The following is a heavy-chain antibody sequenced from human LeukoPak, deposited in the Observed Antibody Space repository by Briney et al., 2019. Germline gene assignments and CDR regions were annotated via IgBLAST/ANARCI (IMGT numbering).Heavy chain of an antibody. J-gene: IGHJ5*02. V-gene: IGHV4-39*01. Sequence: PSETLSLTCTVSGGSISSSPYYWAWIRQPPGKGLEWIGSIYHSGTTYYKSSLKSRVAISVDTSKNQFSLELSSVTAADTAVYYCARQGYCTSTSCYRWFDPWGQGTLVTVSS. CDR3: ARQGYCTSTSCYRWFDP. CDR2: IYHSGTT. CDR1: GGSISSSPYY. D-gene: IGHD2-2*02.